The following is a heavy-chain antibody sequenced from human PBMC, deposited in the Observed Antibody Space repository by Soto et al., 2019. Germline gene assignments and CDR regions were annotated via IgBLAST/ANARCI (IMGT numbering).Heavy chain of an antibody. D-gene: IGHD3-16*01. CDR3: ARAEGVYYYYGMDV. J-gene: IGHJ6*02. Sequence: SETLSLTCTVSGGSISRYYWSWIRQPPGKGLEWIGYIYYSGSTNYNPSLKSRVTISVDTSKNQFSLKLSSVTAADTAVYYCARAEGVYYYYGMDVWGQGTTVTVSS. CDR1: GGSISRYY. V-gene: IGHV4-59*01. CDR2: IYYSGST.